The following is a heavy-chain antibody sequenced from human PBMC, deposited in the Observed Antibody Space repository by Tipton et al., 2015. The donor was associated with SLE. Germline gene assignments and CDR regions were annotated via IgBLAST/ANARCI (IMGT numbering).Heavy chain of an antibody. CDR1: GYSISSAYY. CDR3: ARGPLLDL. J-gene: IGHJ2*01. CDR2: IYHNGT. Sequence: TLSLTCAVFGYSISSAYYWGWIRQPPGKGLEWIGSIYHNGTYYNPSLKSRVTISVDTSKNQFSLKLSSVTAADTAVYYCARGPLLDLWGRGTLVTVSS. D-gene: IGHD5/OR15-5a*01. V-gene: IGHV4-38-2*01.